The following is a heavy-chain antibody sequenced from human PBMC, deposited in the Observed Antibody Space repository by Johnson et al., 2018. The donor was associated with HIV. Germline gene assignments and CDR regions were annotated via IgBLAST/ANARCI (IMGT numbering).Heavy chain of an antibody. J-gene: IGHJ3*02. V-gene: IGHV3-11*04. CDR3: ARGAPKPSDAYDI. Sequence: QAQLVESGGGLVQPGGSLRLSCTASGFSFGDYYMGWIRQAPGKGLEWISYISAFGLTMSYEDSVKGRFTISRDNEKNSLFMEMNSLTAEDTAVYYCARGAPKPSDAYDIWGQGTMVHVYS. CDR2: ISAFGLTM. CDR1: GFSFGDYY.